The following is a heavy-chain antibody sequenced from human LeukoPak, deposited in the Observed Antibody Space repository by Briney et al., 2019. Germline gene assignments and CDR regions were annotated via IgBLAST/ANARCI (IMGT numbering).Heavy chain of an antibody. J-gene: IGHJ4*02. CDR3: AKDRCTPSSDNRTDH. Sequence: GGSLRVSCAHSVFTSIGAMIRSGRQAPGKGLEWVSAISGSGGSTYYADSVKGRFTISRENFQNTLYLQMNSLRAEDTGVYYCAKDRCTPSSDNRTDHWGQGTLVTVSS. V-gene: IGHV3-23*01. CDR1: VFTSIGAM. CDR2: ISGSGGST. D-gene: IGHD1-1*01.